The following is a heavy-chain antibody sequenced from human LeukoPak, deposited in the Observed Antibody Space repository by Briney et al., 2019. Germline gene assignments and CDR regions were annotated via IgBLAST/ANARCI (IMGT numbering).Heavy chain of an antibody. J-gene: IGHJ6*02. V-gene: IGHV3-48*01. Sequence: GGSLTLSCAASGFTFSSCSMSWVRQAPRQGLDWVAYMSSSSSTIYYTDSVKGRFTISRDNAKNSLYLQMNSLRAEDTAVYYCARRGDYAGGLGYYGMDVWGQGTTVTVSS. CDR3: ARRGDYAGGLGYYGMDV. CDR1: GFTFSSCS. D-gene: IGHD4-17*01. CDR2: MSSSSSTI.